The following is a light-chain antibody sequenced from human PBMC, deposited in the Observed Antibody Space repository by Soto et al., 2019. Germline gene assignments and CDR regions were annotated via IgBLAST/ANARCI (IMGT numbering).Light chain of an antibody. CDR1: SSDVGDYNY. CDR2: DVT. Sequence: QSVLTQPRSVSGSPGQSVTISCTGTSSDVGDYNYVSWYQHHPDKAPKLVIYDVTNRPPGVSNRFSGSKSGNTASLTISGLQAEDEADYYRNSYTSSTTPYVFGTGTKVTVL. CDR3: NSYTSSTTPYV. J-gene: IGLJ1*01. V-gene: IGLV2-14*03.